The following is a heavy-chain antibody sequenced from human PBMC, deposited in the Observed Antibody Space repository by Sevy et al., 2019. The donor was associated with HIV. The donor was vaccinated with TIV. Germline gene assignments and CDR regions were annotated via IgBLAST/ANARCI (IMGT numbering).Heavy chain of an antibody. J-gene: IGHJ4*02. CDR2: MYYSGST. V-gene: IGHV4-38-2*01. D-gene: IGHD6-13*01. CDR1: GYSISSRYY. CDR3: ASDITSNWLFFDY. Sequence: SETLSLTCAVSGYSISSRYYWGRVRQPPGKGLEWIASMYYSGSTYYNPSLRSRVTISLDTSENQFSLKLTSVTAADTAVYYCASDITSNWLFFDYWGQRILVTVSS.